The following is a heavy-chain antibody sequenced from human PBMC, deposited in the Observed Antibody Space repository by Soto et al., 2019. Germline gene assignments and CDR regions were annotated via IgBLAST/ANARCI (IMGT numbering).Heavy chain of an antibody. Sequence: QVQLVESGGGVVQPGRSLRLSCAASGFTFSSYGMHWVRQAPGKGLEWVAVIWYDGSNKYYADSVKGRFTISRDNSKNTLYLQMNSLRAEDTAVYYCARDYRGANLLHYYYGMDVWGQGTTVTVSS. CDR1: GFTFSSYG. CDR3: ARDYRGANLLHYYYGMDV. V-gene: IGHV3-33*01. CDR2: IWYDGSNK. D-gene: IGHD3-10*01. J-gene: IGHJ6*02.